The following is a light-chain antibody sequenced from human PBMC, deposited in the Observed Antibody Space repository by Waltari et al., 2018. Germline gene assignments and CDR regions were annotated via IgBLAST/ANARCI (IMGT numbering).Light chain of an antibody. CDR1: QSIGTY. CDR3: QQTYRTPLT. Sequence: DIQMTPSPSSLSASVGDRVTITCRASQSIGTYLNWYQHKPGKAPKFLIYAASSLQSGVPSRFSGSGSGTDFTLTISSLQPEDFATYYCQQTYRTPLTFGGGTKVEIK. CDR2: AAS. V-gene: IGKV1-39*01. J-gene: IGKJ4*01.